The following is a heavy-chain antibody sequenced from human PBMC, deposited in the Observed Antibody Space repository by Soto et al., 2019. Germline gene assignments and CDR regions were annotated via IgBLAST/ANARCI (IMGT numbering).Heavy chain of an antibody. CDR3: ARDLQGLADGVSHYFDY. J-gene: IGHJ4*02. CDR2: ISSSSSYI. V-gene: IGHV3-21*01. D-gene: IGHD6-19*01. Sequence: EVQLVESGGGLVKPGGSLRLSCAASGFTFSSYSMNWVRQAPGKGLEWVSSISSSSSYIYYADSVKGRFTISRDNAKNSRYLQMNSLRAEDTAVYYCARDLQGLADGVSHYFDYWGQGTLVTVSS. CDR1: GFTFSSYS.